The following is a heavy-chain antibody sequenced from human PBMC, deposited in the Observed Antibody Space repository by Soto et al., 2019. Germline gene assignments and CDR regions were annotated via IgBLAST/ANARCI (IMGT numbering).Heavy chain of an antibody. CDR2: ISVYNGNT. V-gene: IGHV1-18*01. Sequence: ASVKVSCTDSGYSFISYGLSWVRQAPGQGLEWMGWISVYNGNTNYAQKFQGRVSMTPDTSTSTVYMELRNLRSDDTAFYYCARGRRALIGGRYDTSGYLDYWGQ. J-gene: IGHJ4*02. CDR3: ARGRRALIGGRYDTSGYLDY. CDR1: GYSFISYG. D-gene: IGHD3-22*01.